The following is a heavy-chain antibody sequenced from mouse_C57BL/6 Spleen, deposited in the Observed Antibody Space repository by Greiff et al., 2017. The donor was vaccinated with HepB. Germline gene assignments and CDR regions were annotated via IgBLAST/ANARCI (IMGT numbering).Heavy chain of an antibody. CDR3: ATRGYFDY. Sequence: QVQLQQPGAELVKPGASVKLSCKASGYTFTSYWMQWVKQRPGQGLEWIGEIDPSDSYTNYNQKFKGKATLTVDTSSSTAYMQLSSLTSEDSAAYYCATRGYFDYWGQGTTLTVSS. V-gene: IGHV1-50*01. D-gene: IGHD3-3*01. CDR1: GYTFTSYW. CDR2: IDPSDSYT. J-gene: IGHJ2*01.